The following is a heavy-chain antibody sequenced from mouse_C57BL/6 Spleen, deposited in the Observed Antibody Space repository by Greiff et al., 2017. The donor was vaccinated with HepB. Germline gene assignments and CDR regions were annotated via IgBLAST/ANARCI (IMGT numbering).Heavy chain of an antibody. CDR2: FHPYNDDT. V-gene: IGHV1-47*01. D-gene: IGHD2-5*01. Sequence: VKLMESGAELVKPGASVKMSCKASGYTFTTYPIEWMKQNHGKSLEWIGNFHPYNDDTKYNEKFKGKATLTVEKSSSTVYLELSRLTSDDSAVYYCARGGSNSVDYYAMDYWGQGTSVTVSS. CDR1: GYTFTTYP. CDR3: ARGGSNSVDYYAMDY. J-gene: IGHJ4*01.